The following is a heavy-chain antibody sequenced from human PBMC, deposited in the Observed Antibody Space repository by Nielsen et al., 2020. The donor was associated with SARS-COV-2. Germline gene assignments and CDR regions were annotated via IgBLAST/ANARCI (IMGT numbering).Heavy chain of an antibody. Sequence: SETLSLTCTVSGGSISSYYWSWIRQPPGKGLEWIGYIYYSGSTNYNPSLKSRVTISVDTSKNQFSLKLSSVTAADTAVYYCARQGGDDFWSGYYYYYYGMDVWGQGTTVTVSS. V-gene: IGHV4-59*08. CDR2: IYYSGST. CDR3: ARQGGDDFWSGYYYYYYGMDV. J-gene: IGHJ6*02. CDR1: GGSISSYY. D-gene: IGHD3-3*01.